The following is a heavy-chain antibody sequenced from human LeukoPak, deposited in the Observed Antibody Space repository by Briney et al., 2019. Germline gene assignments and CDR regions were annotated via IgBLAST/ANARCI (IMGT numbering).Heavy chain of an antibody. V-gene: IGHV1-46*01. CDR3: ARDLAGATTGAIPLFDY. J-gene: IGHJ4*02. CDR2: INPSGGST. CDR1: GYTFTSYY. D-gene: IGHD1-1*01. Sequence: ASVKVSCKASGYTFTSYYMHWVRQAPGQGLEWMGIINPSGGSTSYAQKFQGRVTMTRDTSTSTVYMELRSLRSDDTAVYYCARDLAGATTGAIPLFDYWGQGTLVTVSS.